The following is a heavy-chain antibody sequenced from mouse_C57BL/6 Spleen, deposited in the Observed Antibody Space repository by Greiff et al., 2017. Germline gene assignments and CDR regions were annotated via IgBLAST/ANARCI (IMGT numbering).Heavy chain of an antibody. Sequence: HVQLKQPGAELVKPGASVKLSCKASGYTFTSYWMHWVKQRPGQGLEWIGLIHPNSGSTYYNDKFKSKATLTVDKSSSTAFLQLTSLTSEDSAVDYCERDGSSCWYFDDWGTGTTVTVSS. CDR1: GYTFTSYW. J-gene: IGHJ1*03. CDR2: IHPNSGST. CDR3: ERDGSSCWYFDD. D-gene: IGHD1-1*01. V-gene: IGHV1-64*01.